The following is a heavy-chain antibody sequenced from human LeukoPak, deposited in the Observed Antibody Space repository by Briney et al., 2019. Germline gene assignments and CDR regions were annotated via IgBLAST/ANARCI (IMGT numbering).Heavy chain of an antibody. J-gene: IGHJ4*02. V-gene: IGHV3-21*01. CDR3: ARFSPWGYDY. D-gene: IGHD7-27*01. Sequence: PGESLRLSCVASGFTFSSNTMTWVRQAPGKGLEWVSSISTNSNYIYYADSVKGRFTISRDNAKNSVYLQMNSLRAEDTAMYYCARFSPWGYDYWGQGTLVTVSS. CDR1: GFTFSSNT. CDR2: ISTNSNYI.